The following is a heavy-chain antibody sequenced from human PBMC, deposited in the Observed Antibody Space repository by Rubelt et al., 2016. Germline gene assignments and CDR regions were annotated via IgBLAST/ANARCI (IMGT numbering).Heavy chain of an antibody. CDR2: ISSTSGTL. V-gene: IGHV3-48*01. D-gene: IGHD1/OR15-1a*01. J-gene: IGHJ6*02. CDR1: GFSFRSYS. CDR3: AREDPYQAPNKEDGMDV. Sequence: VQLLDSGGGLVQPGGSLRLSCAASGFSFRSYSMNWVRQAPGKGMEWIAYISSTSGTLSYAASLRGGCTVARDNAINSMYLHMRSMRAEDKAIYDCAREDPYQAPNKEDGMDVWGPGTTVTVSS.